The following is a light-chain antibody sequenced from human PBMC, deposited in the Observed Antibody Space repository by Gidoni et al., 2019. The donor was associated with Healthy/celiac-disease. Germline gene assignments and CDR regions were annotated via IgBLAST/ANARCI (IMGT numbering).Light chain of an antibody. Sequence: DIVMTLSPLSLPVTPGEPASISCRSSQSLLHSNGYNYLDWYLQKPGQSPQLLIYLGSNRASGVPDRFSGSGSGTDFTLKISRVEAEDVGVYYCMQALQTPRGFXPXTKVDIK. J-gene: IGKJ3*01. CDR1: QSLLHSNGYNY. CDR2: LGS. V-gene: IGKV2-28*01. CDR3: MQALQTPRG.